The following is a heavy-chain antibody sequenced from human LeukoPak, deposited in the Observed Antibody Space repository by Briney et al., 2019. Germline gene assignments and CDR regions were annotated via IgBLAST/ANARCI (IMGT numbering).Heavy chain of an antibody. J-gene: IGHJ4*02. CDR2: INHSGST. Sequence: SETLSLTCAVYGGSFSGYYWSWIRQPPGKGLEWIGEINHSGSTNYNPSLKSRVTISVDTSKNQFSLKLSSVTAADTAVYYCARALSRYSGYDGRDYWGQGTLVTVSS. CDR3: ARALSRYSGYDGRDY. D-gene: IGHD5-12*01. CDR1: GGSFSGYY. V-gene: IGHV4-34*01.